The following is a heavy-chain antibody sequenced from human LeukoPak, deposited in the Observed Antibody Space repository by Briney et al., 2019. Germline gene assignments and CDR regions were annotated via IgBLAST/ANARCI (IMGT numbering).Heavy chain of an antibody. CDR1: GFTFSSYA. CDR3: AKGPTYYYYYYMDV. CDR2: ISGSGGST. V-gene: IGHV3-23*01. Sequence: GGSLRLSCAASGFTFSSYAMSWVRQAPGKGLEWVSAISGSGGSTYYADSMKGRFTISRDNSKNTLYLQMSSLRPEDMAVYYCAKGPTYYYYYYMDVWGKGTTVTVSS. J-gene: IGHJ6*03.